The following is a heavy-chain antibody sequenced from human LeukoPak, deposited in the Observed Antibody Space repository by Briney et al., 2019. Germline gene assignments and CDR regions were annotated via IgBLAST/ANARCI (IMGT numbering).Heavy chain of an antibody. CDR1: GFTFSSYA. J-gene: IGHJ4*01. CDR3: ADQARGWTSFDY. V-gene: IGHV3-23*01. CDR2: ISGSGGST. Sequence: GGSLRLSCAASGFTFSSYAMSWLRQARGKGLEWVSAISGSGGSTYYADSVKGRFTISRDNSKNTLYLQMNSLRAEDTAVYYCADQARGWTSFDYWGQGTLVTVSS. D-gene: IGHD6-19*01.